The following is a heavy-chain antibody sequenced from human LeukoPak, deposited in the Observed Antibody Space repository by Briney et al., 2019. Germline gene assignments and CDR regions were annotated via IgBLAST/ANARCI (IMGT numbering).Heavy chain of an antibody. V-gene: IGHV4-34*01. CDR3: ARGGFYCGDDCYVDY. CDR2: INRSGST. D-gene: IGHD2-21*02. CDR1: GGSLSYYY. J-gene: IGHJ4*02. Sequence: SETLSLTCAVYGGSLSYYYWGWIRQSPEKGLEWIGEINRSGSTNYNPSLKSRVTISVDTSKNQFSLKLSSVTAADTAVYYCARGGFYCGDDCYVDYWGQGTLVTVSS.